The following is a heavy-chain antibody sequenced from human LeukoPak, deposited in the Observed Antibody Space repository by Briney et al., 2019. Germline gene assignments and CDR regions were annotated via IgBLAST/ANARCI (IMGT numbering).Heavy chain of an antibody. V-gene: IGHV4-61*05. Sequence: SETRSLTCTVSGGSISSSSYYWGWIRQPPGKGLEWIGYIYYSGSTNYNPSLKSRVTISVDTSKNQFSLKLSSVTAADTAVYYCARHHPHCSSTSCYLDFDYWGQGTLVTVSS. D-gene: IGHD2-2*01. CDR3: ARHHPHCSSTSCYLDFDY. CDR2: IYYSGST. J-gene: IGHJ4*02. CDR1: GGSISSSSYY.